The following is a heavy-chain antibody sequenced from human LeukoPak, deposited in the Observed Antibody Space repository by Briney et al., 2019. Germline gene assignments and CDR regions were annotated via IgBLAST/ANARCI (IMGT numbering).Heavy chain of an antibody. CDR1: GYTLTELS. D-gene: IGHD3-10*01. CDR2: FDPEDGET. Sequence: GASVKVSCKVSGYTLTELSMHWVRQAPGKGLEWMGGFDPEDGETIYAQKFQGRVTMTEDTSTDTAYMELSSLRSEDTAVYYCATALHNYYGSGNFDYWSQGTLVTVSS. J-gene: IGHJ4*02. CDR3: ATALHNYYGSGNFDY. V-gene: IGHV1-24*01.